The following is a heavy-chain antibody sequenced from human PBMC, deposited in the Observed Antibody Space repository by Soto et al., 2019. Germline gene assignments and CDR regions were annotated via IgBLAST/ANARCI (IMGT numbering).Heavy chain of an antibody. J-gene: IGHJ4*02. Sequence: PSETLSLTCIVSGDSISSNYWSWIRQPPGKGLEWIGYTYHSGSTNYNPSLKSRVSISVDTSKNQFSLKLSSVTAADTAVYYCARDLGGAYSAFDYWGQGTLVTVSS. CDR2: TYHSGST. CDR1: GDSISSNY. D-gene: IGHD4-4*01. CDR3: ARDLGGAYSAFDY. V-gene: IGHV4-59*01.